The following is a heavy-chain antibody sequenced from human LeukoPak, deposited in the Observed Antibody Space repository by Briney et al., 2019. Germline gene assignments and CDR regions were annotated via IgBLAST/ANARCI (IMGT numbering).Heavy chain of an antibody. CDR3: ATYCSSTSCYGMDV. D-gene: IGHD2-2*01. J-gene: IGHJ6*02. CDR1: GYTFTSYA. CDR2: INTNTGNP. V-gene: IGHV7-4-1*02. Sequence: ASVKVSCKASGYTFTSYAMNWMRQAPGQGLEWMGWINTNTGNPTYAQGFTGRFVFSLDTSVSTAYLQISSLKAEDTAVYYCATYCSSTSCYGMDVWGQGTTVTVSS.